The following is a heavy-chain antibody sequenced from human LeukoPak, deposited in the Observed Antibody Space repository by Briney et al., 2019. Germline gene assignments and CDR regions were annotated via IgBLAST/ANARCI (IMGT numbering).Heavy chain of an antibody. V-gene: IGHV3-9*01. CDR1: GFTFSSYS. J-gene: IGHJ3*02. D-gene: IGHD6-13*01. Sequence: GGSLRLSCAASGFTFSSYSMNWVRQAPGKGLEWVSGISWNSGSIGYADSVKGRFTISRDNAKNSLYLQMNSLRAEDTALYYCAKTLAAAGDDAFDIWGQGTMVTVSS. CDR2: ISWNSGSI. CDR3: AKTLAAAGDDAFDI.